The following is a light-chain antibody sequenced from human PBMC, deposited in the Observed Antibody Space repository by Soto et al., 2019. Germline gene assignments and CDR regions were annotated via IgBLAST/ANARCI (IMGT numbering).Light chain of an antibody. CDR3: AAWDDSLHGHWG. V-gene: IGLV1-44*01. Sequence: QSVLTQPPSASGTPGQRVTISCSGSSSNIGSNTVNWYQQLPGKAPKLLIYSNNQRPSGVPDRFSGSKSGTSASLAISGLQSEDEADYYCAAWDDSLHGHWGFGGGTKLTVL. J-gene: IGLJ3*02. CDR2: SNN. CDR1: SSNIGSNT.